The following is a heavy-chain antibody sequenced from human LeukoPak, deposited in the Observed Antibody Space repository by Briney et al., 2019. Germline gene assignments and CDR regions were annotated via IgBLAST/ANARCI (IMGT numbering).Heavy chain of an antibody. CDR1: GYTFTGYY. CDR3: ARADQYSGSYYAFDI. CDR2: INPNSGGT. Sequence: ASVKVSCKASGYTFTGYYMHWVRQAPGQGLEWMGWINPNSGGTNYAQKFQGRVAMTRDTSIGTAYMELRSLRSDDTAVYYCARADQYSGSYYAFDIWGQGTMVTVSS. V-gene: IGHV1-2*02. J-gene: IGHJ3*02. D-gene: IGHD1-26*01.